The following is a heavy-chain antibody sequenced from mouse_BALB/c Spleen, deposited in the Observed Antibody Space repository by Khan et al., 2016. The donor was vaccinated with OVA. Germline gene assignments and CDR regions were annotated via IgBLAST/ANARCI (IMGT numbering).Heavy chain of an antibody. CDR1: AYTFTDYG. Sequence: QIQLVQSGPELKKPGETVKISCKASAYTFTDYGMNWVKQAPGKGLKWMGWINTYTGEPTYGDDFKGRFAFSLETSASTAYLQINNLKNEDTATYCSARSNDNYWFAYWGQGTLVTVSA. J-gene: IGHJ3*01. D-gene: IGHD2-1*01. V-gene: IGHV9-3-1*01. CDR2: INTYTGEP. CDR3: ARSNDNYWFAY.